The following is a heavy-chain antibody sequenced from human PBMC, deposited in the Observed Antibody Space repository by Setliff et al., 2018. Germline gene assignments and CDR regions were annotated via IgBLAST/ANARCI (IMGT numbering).Heavy chain of an antibody. V-gene: IGHV3-33*08. J-gene: IGHJ4*02. Sequence: QSGGSLRLSCAASGFTFSSYRMHWVRQAPGKGLEWVAVIWDDGGNKYHADSAKGRFTISRDNSKNTLYLQMNSLRPEDTAVYYCARTCSGSGCYAGLESWGQGTPVTV. D-gene: IGHD2-15*01. CDR1: GFTFSSYR. CDR3: ARTCSGSGCYAGLES. CDR2: IWDDGGNK.